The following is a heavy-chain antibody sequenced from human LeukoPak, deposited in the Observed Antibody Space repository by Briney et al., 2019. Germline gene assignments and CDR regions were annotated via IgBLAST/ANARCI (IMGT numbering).Heavy chain of an antibody. D-gene: IGHD2-15*01. CDR3: AREEVVAATDLFDY. CDR2: ISAYNGNT. J-gene: IGHJ4*02. Sequence: RASVKVSCKAPGYTFTSYGISWVRQAPGQGLEWMGWISAYNGNTNYAQKLQGRVTMTTDTSTSTAYMELRSLRSDDTAVYYCAREEVVAATDLFDYWGQGTLVTVSS. V-gene: IGHV1-18*04. CDR1: GYTFTSYG.